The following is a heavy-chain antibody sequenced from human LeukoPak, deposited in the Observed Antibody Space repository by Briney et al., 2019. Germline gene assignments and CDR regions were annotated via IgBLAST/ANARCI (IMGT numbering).Heavy chain of an antibody. V-gene: IGHV1-69*13. D-gene: IGHD3-3*01. Sequence: ASVKVSCKASRGIFTNYAISWVRQAPGQGLEWMGGIIPILGTAIYAQKFQGRVTITADESTSTAYMELSSLRSDDTALYYCARVDVGFAGWYYFDYWGQGTLVTVSS. CDR1: RGIFTNYA. CDR3: ARVDVGFAGWYYFDY. CDR2: IIPILGTA. J-gene: IGHJ4*02.